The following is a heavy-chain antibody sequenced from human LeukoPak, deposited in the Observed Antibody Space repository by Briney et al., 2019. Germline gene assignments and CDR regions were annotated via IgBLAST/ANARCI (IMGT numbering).Heavy chain of an antibody. D-gene: IGHD3-22*01. CDR2: INPSGGST. CDR3: ARDHHLNYYDSSGYLDY. Sequence: GASVKVSCKASGYTFTSYYMHWVRQAPGQGLEWMGIINPSGGSTSYAQKFQGRVTITRDTSTSTVYMELSSLRSEDTAVYYCARDHHLNYYDSSGYLDYWGQGTLVTVSS. J-gene: IGHJ4*02. V-gene: IGHV1-46*01. CDR1: GYTFTSYY.